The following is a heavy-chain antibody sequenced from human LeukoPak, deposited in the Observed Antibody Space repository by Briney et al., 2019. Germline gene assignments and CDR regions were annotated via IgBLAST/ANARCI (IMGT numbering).Heavy chain of an antibody. Sequence: PGGSLRLSCAASGFTFGSYGMSWVRLAPGKGLEWVSAISASGGSTYYADSVKGRFTISRDNSKNTLYLQMNSLRAEDTAVYYCARRAGAYSHPYDYWGQGTLVTVSS. J-gene: IGHJ4*02. V-gene: IGHV3-23*01. CDR1: GFTFGSYG. CDR3: ARRAGAYSHPYDY. D-gene: IGHD4/OR15-4a*01. CDR2: ISASGGST.